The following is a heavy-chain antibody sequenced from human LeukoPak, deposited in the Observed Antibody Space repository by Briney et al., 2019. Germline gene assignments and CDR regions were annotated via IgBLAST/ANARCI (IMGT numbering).Heavy chain of an antibody. CDR1: GFAFNDYA. J-gene: IGHJ2*01. CDR2: ITLSGGGT. CDR3: VKNLLGDAAYSWYFDL. V-gene: IGHV3-23*01. Sequence: GGSLRLSCVASGFAFNDYAMSWVRQAPGKGLEWVSSITLSGGGTTYVDSVKGRFTITRDNSKNTLYLQMNSLRAEDTAVYYCVKNLLGDAAYSWYFDLWGRGTLVTVSS. D-gene: IGHD1-26*01.